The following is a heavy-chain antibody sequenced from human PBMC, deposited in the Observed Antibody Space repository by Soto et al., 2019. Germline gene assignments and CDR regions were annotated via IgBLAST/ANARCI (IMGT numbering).Heavy chain of an antibody. J-gene: IGHJ6*02. CDR2: INHSGST. CDR1: GGSFSGYY. Sequence: PSETLSLTCAVYGGSFSGYYWSWIRQPPGKGLEWIGEINHSGSTNYNPSLKSRVTISVDTSKNQFSLKLSSVTAADTAVYYCARNKGYYYGMDLWGQGTTVTVSS. CDR3: ARNKGYYYGMDL. V-gene: IGHV4-34*01.